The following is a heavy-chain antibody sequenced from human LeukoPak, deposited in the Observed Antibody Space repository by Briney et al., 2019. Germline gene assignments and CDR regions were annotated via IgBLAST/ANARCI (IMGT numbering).Heavy chain of an antibody. D-gene: IGHD1-26*01. J-gene: IGHJ4*02. CDR1: GFTFSSYW. CDR3: ATDRKVGAWDPRFDY. CDR2: IRQDGSEK. Sequence: GGSLRLSCAASGFTFSSYWMMWLRQAPGKGLEWVANIRQDGSEKNYVDSVKGRFTISRDNAKISLYLQMNSLRAEDTAVYYCATDRKVGAWDPRFDYWGQGTLVTVSS. V-gene: IGHV3-7*01.